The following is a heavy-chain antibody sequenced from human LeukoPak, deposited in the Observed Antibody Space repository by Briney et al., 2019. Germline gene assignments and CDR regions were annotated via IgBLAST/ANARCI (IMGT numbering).Heavy chain of an antibody. D-gene: IGHD1-26*01. Sequence: PGRSLRLSCATSAPTFSTYETNWARHEPGGGLEWISYITASANSTYYADSVKGRFTISRDCGKTALSLQMNSLRAEDTAVYYCVVHSATSCYWGQGTLVT. CDR1: APTFSTYE. CDR2: ITASANST. CDR3: VVHSATSCY. V-gene: IGHV3-48*03. J-gene: IGHJ4*02.